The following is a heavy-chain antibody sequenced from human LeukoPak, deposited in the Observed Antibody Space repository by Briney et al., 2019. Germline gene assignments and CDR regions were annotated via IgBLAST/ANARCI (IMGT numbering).Heavy chain of an antibody. V-gene: IGHV4-4*09. D-gene: IGHD3-10*01. CDR1: GGSISSYY. J-gene: IGHJ3*02. CDR3: AATPWGYYGSGSPYAFDI. Sequence: SETLSLTCTVSGGSISSYYWSWIRQPPGKGLEWIGYIYTSGSTNYNPSLKSRVTISVDTSKNQFSLKLSSVTAADTAVYYCAATPWGYYGSGSPYAFDIWGQGTMVTVSS. CDR2: IYTSGST.